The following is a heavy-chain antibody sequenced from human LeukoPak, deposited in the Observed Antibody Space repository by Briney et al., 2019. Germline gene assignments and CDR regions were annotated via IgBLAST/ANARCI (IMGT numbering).Heavy chain of an antibody. J-gene: IGHJ4*02. CDR2: IYPGDSDT. CDR3: ARRGYCGGDCYSDY. V-gene: IGHV5-51*01. CDR1: GYSFSTYW. D-gene: IGHD2-21*01. Sequence: GESLKISCKGSGYSFSTYWIGWVRQMHGKGLEWMGIIYPGDSDTRYSPSFQGQVTISADKSISTAFLQWSSLKASDTAMYYCARRGYCGGDCYSDYWGQGTLVTVSS.